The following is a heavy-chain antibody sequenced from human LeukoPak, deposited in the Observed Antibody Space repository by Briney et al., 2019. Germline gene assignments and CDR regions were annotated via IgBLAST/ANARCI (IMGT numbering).Heavy chain of an antibody. V-gene: IGHV3-30*18. J-gene: IGHJ4*02. CDR1: GFTFSSYG. CDR2: ISYDGSNK. Sequence: GGSLRLSCAASGFTFSSYGMHWVRQAPGKGLEWVAVISYDGSNKYYADSVKGRFTISRDNSKNTLYLQMNSLRAEDTAVYYCAKDQGYSSAIDYWGQGTLVTVSS. CDR3: AKDQGYSSAIDY. D-gene: IGHD6-19*01.